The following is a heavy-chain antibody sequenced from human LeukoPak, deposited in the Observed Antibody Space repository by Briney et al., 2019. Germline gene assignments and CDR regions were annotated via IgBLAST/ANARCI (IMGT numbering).Heavy chain of an antibody. D-gene: IGHD2-21*01. V-gene: IGHV4-4*09. CDR2: INTKGGT. J-gene: IGHJ4*02. Sequence: PSETLSLTCTVSGVSMSAYQWSWVRQSPEKGLEWIGCINTKGGTSYNPSLKSRVTTSVDTSKSQFSLRLTSVTAADTAVYYCATSNDAKIAPFDHWGQGALVTVSS. CDR1: GVSMSAYQ. CDR3: ATSNDAKIAPFDH.